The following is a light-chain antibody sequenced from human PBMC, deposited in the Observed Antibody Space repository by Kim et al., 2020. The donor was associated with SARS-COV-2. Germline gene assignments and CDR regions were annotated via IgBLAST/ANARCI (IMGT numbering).Light chain of an antibody. V-gene: IGKV4-1*01. Sequence: ANITCKSIHSLLYTSNNNIYLAWYQQKPGQPPKLLIYWASTRESGVPDRFSGSGSGTDFTLTISSLQAEDVADYFCQQYYGAPFTFGPGTKVDIK. CDR3: QQYYGAPFT. J-gene: IGKJ3*01. CDR1: HSLLYTSNNNIY. CDR2: WAS.